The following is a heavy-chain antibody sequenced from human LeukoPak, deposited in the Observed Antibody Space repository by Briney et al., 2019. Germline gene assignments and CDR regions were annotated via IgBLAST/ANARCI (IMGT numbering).Heavy chain of an antibody. V-gene: IGHV3-23*01. D-gene: IGHD3-22*01. CDR2: ISGSGGST. J-gene: IGHJ4*02. Sequence: GGSLRLSCAASGFTFSSYAMSWVRQAPGKGLEWVSAISGSGGSTYYADSVKGRFTISRDNSKNTLYLQMNSLRAEDTAVYYCAKLTRNFDTSGLNDYWGQGTLVTVSS. CDR1: GFTFSSYA. CDR3: AKLTRNFDTSGLNDY.